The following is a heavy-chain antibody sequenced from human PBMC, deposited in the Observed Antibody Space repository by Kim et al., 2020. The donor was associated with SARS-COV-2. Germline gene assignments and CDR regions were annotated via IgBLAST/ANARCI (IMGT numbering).Heavy chain of an antibody. D-gene: IGHD3-10*01. CDR2: ISYDGSNK. J-gene: IGHJ6*02. CDR1: GFTFSSYA. CDR3: ARDKKGFGELLYYGMDV. Sequence: GGSLRLSCAASGFTFSSYAMHWVRQAPGKGLEWVAVISYDGSNKYYADSVKGRFTISRDNSKNTLYLQMNSLRAEDTAVYYCARDKKGFGELLYYGMDVWGQGTTVTVSS. V-gene: IGHV3-30*04.